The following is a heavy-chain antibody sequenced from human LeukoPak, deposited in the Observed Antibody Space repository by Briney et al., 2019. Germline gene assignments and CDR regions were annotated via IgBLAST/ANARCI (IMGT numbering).Heavy chain of an antibody. CDR1: GFTFSSYG. CDR2: ISYDGSNK. V-gene: IGHV3-30*03. Sequence: ARTLRLSCAASGFTFSSYGMHWVRQAPGKGLEWVGVISYDGSNKYYADSVKGRFTISRDNSKNTLYLQMNSLKTEDTAVYYCTRDRPRITMMPPDVWGQGTTVTVSS. D-gene: IGHD3-22*01. CDR3: TRDRPRITMMPPDV. J-gene: IGHJ6*02.